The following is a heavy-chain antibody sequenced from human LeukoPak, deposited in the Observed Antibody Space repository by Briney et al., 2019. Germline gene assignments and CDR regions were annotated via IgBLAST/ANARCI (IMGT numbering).Heavy chain of an antibody. Sequence: ASVKVSCKASGYSFTDYYMHWVRQAPGQGLEWMGWINPKSGGTHYAQKFQGRVTMTRDTSITTAYMELSGLTSDDTAVYYCARWAITMVRGVIARFDRFDYWGQGTLVTVSS. D-gene: IGHD3-10*01. J-gene: IGHJ4*02. V-gene: IGHV1-2*02. CDR3: ARWAITMVRGVIARFDRFDY. CDR2: INPKSGGT. CDR1: GYSFTDYY.